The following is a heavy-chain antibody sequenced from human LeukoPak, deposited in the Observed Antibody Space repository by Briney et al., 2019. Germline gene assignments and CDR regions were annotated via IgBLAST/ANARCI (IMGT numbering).Heavy chain of an antibody. J-gene: IGHJ4*02. CDR3: ARYRALLWFENHYFDY. D-gene: IGHD3-10*01. CDR2: ISSRSATI. Sequence: PGGALRPSFAASGFTLSSYSMNWVRQAPGEGVEGGLYISSRSATIYYADSVKGRFTISRDNAKNSLYLQMNSLRAEDTAVYYCARYRALLWFENHYFDYWGQGTLVTVSS. V-gene: IGHV3-48*04. CDR1: GFTLSSYS.